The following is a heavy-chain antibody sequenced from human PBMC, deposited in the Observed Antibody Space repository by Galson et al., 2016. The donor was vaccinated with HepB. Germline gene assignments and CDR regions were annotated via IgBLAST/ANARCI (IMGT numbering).Heavy chain of an antibody. J-gene: IGHJ6*02. D-gene: IGHD3-22*01. Sequence: SLRLSCAASGFTFSSYSMKWVSSISSNSYIYYADSVKGRFTISRDNAKNSLYLQMNSLRAEDTAVYYCARDGYYDSSGYYYDDYYYGIDVWGQVTTVTVS. CDR2: ISSNSYI. V-gene: IGHV3-21*01. CDR1: GFTFSSYS. CDR3: ARDGYYDSSGYYYDDYYYGIDV.